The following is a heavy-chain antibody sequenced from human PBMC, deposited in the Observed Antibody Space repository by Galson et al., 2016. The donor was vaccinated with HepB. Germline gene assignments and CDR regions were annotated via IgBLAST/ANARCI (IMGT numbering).Heavy chain of an antibody. CDR3: ARWDVGVTGNRRNWFDP. V-gene: IGHV1-18*01. CDR1: GYSFSNYG. Sequence: VKVSCKASGYSFSNYGISWVRQASGQGLEWMGWITGNSGNTEYPQKFQGRVTVTTDTSTSTAYMELRSLTSDDTAVYYCARWDVGVTGNRRNWFDPWGQGTLVTVSS. D-gene: IGHD6-19*01. J-gene: IGHJ5*02. CDR2: ITGNSGNT.